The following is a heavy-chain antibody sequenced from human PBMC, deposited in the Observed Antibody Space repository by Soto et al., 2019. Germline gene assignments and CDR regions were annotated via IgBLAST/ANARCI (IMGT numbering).Heavy chain of an antibody. D-gene: IGHD3-10*01. Sequence: QVQLVQSGAEVKKPGASVKVSCKASGYTFTSYGISWVRQAPGQGLEWMGWISAYNGNTNYAQKLQGRVTMTTDTSKSTAYMELRSLRSDDTAVYYCARDRLILWLTFYYYGMDVWGQGTTVTVSS. J-gene: IGHJ6*02. V-gene: IGHV1-18*01. CDR1: GYTFTSYG. CDR3: ARDRLILWLTFYYYGMDV. CDR2: ISAYNGNT.